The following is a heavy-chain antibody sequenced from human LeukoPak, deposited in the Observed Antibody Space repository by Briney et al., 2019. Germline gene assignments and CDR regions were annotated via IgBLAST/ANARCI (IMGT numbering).Heavy chain of an antibody. V-gene: IGHV3-66*02. CDR1: GFTFSSYG. Sequence: GRSLRLSCAASGFTFSSYGMHWVRQAPGKGLEWVSVIHSGGSTFYADFVKGRFTISRDNSKNTLYLQMNSLRTDDTAVYYCASSSWSRSNWFDPWGQGTLVTVSS. CDR2: IHSGGST. J-gene: IGHJ5*02. D-gene: IGHD6-13*01. CDR3: ASSSWSRSNWFDP.